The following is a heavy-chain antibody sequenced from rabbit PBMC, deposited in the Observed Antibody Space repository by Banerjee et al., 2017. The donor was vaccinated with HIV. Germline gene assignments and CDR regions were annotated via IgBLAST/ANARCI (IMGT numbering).Heavy chain of an antibody. V-gene: IGHV1S45*01. CDR2: IYTGGSGST. D-gene: IGHD1-1*01. J-gene: IGHJ4*01. Sequence: QQQLEESGGGLVKPGGTLTLTCTVSGFSLSSSYVMCWVRQAPGKGLEWIACIYTGGSGSTYYATWAKGRFTISKTSSTTVTLQMTSLTAADTATYFCARGTSNTAGYSGSLNLWGQGTLVTVS. CDR1: GFSLSSSYV. CDR3: ARGTSNTAGYSGSLNL.